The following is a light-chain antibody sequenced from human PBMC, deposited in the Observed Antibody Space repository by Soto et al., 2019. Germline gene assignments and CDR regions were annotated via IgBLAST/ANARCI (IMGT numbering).Light chain of an antibody. Sequence: QSALTQPASVSGSPGQSITVSCPGTTKDIGVSNYVSWYQQHPGKAPRLILYDVSNRPSGVSARFSGSKSGNTASLTISGLQIEDEADYYCTSYTRSPHFVFGTGTKVTVL. J-gene: IGLJ1*01. V-gene: IGLV2-14*03. CDR3: TSYTRSPHFV. CDR1: TKDIGVSNY. CDR2: DVS.